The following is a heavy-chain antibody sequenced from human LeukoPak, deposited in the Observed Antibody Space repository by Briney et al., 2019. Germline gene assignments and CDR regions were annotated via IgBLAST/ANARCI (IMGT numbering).Heavy chain of an antibody. J-gene: IGHJ4*02. CDR1: GFTFSSYA. V-gene: IGHV3-53*01. CDR3: ASFCSSTSCLDY. D-gene: IGHD2-2*01. Sequence: PGGSLRLSCAASGFTFSSYAMSWVRQAPGKGLEWVSVIYSGGSTYYADSVKGRFTISRDNSKNTLYLQMNSLRAEDTAVYYCASFCSSTSCLDYWGQGTLVTVSS. CDR2: IYSGGST.